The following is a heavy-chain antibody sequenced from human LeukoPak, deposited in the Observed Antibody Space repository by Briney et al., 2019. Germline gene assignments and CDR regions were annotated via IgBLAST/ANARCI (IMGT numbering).Heavy chain of an antibody. V-gene: IGHV3-30*18. CDR3: AKGGCSSTTCYLANP. CDR1: GPTFSSYG. D-gene: IGHD2-2*01. Sequence: GRSLRLSCAASGPTFSSYGMHWVRQAPGKGLEWVAVISYDGTIRNYADSVKGRFTISRDNSKNTLYLQMNSLTAEDTAQYYCAKGGCSSTTCYLANPWGQGTLVTVSS. CDR2: ISYDGTIR. J-gene: IGHJ5*02.